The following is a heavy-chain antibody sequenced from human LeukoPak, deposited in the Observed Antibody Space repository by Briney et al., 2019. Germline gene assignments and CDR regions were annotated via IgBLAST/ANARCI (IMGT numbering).Heavy chain of an antibody. D-gene: IGHD1-7*01. CDR2: TYYRSKWYN. J-gene: IGHJ5*02. CDR3: ARVELELPGSQVRGGWFDP. V-gene: IGHV6-1*01. Sequence: SQTLSLTCAISGDSVSSNSAAWNWIRQSPSRGLEWLGRTYYRSKWYNDYAVSVKSRITINPDTSKNQFSLQLNSVTPEDTAVYYCARVELELPGSQVRGGWFDPWGQGTLVTVSS. CDR1: GDSVSSNSAA.